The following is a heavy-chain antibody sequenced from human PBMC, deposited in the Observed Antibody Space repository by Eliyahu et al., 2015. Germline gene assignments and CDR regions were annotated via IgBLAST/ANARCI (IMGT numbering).Heavy chain of an antibody. CDR3: ARLGSSGTSPVDP. V-gene: IGHV5-51*01. D-gene: IGHD3-10*01. CDR2: IYPGDSDI. Sequence: EVQLVQSGAEVKKPGESLKISCKGSGYTFADYWIAWVRQRPGKGLDWMGIIYPGDSDIIYSPSFQGQVTISADKSISTAYLQWSSLKASDTALYYCARLGSSGTSPVDPWGQGTQVTVSS. CDR1: GYTFADYW. J-gene: IGHJ5*02.